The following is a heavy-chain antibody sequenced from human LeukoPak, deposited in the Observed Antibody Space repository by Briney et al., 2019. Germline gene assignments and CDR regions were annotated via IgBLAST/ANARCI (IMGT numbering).Heavy chain of an antibody. CDR3: TTDFSRLKNAAAGT. CDR2: IKSKTDGGTT. J-gene: IGHJ5*02. D-gene: IGHD6-13*01. Sequence: TGGSLRLSCAASGFTFSNAWMSWVRQAPGKGLEWVGRIKSKTDGGTTDYAAPVKGRFTISRDDSKNTLYLQMNSLKTEDTAVYYCTTDFSRLKNAAAGTWGQGTLVTVSS. V-gene: IGHV3-15*01. CDR1: GFTFSNAW.